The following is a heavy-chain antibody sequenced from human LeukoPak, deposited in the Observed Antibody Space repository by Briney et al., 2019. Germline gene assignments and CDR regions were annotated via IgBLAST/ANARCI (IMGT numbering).Heavy chain of an antibody. J-gene: IGHJ4*02. Sequence: GGSLRLSCAASGFTFSSYAMSWVRQAPGKGLEWVSSISTSGSSTYYADSVKGRFTISRESSNNTLCLQMNSLRAEDTAVYFCAKGSTVTTVFDYWGQGTLVTVSS. CDR2: ISTSGSST. D-gene: IGHD4-17*01. CDR3: AKGSTVTTVFDY. V-gene: IGHV3-23*01. CDR1: GFTFSSYA.